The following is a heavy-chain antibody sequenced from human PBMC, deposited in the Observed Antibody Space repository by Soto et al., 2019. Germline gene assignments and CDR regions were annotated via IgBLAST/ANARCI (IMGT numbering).Heavy chain of an antibody. D-gene: IGHD2-21*02. V-gene: IGHV1-8*01. Sequence: QVQLVQSGAEVKKPGASVKVSCKASGHMFSNYDIIWVRQATGQGLEWMGWMNPDSDKTDYAQKFQGRVTMTGNTSISTAYMELTALTYEDTAIYYCARPGARYCGGDCYSSHWGQGTLVTVSS. CDR1: GHMFSNYD. CDR3: ARPGARYCGGDCYSSH. CDR2: MNPDSDKT. J-gene: IGHJ4*02.